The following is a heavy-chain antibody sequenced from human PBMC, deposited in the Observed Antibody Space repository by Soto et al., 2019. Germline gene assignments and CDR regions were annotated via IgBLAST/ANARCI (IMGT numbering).Heavy chain of an antibody. CDR2: INPGNGNT. Sequence: ASVKFSCKTSGYTFTSYPMYWLRQAPGQGLEWMGWINPGNGNTKYSQSFQGRVAITSDTSASTAYMELSSLRSEDTAVFYCASPIAAATTLDSWGQGTLVTVSS. CDR3: ASPIAAATTLDS. V-gene: IGHV1-3*01. D-gene: IGHD6-25*01. CDR1: GYTFTSYP. J-gene: IGHJ4*02.